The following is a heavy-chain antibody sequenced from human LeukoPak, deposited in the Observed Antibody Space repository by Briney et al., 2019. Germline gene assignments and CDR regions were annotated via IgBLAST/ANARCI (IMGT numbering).Heavy chain of an antibody. CDR3: ARATYCSSTSCSYFDY. J-gene: IGHJ4*02. CDR2: INPSGGST. D-gene: IGHD2-2*01. CDR1: GYTFTSYY. V-gene: IGHV1-46*01. Sequence: ASVKVSCKASGYTFTSYYMHWVRQAPGQGLEWMGIINPSGGSTSYAQKFQGRVTMTRDMSTSTVYMELSSLRSEDTAVYYCARATYCSSTSCSYFDYWGQGTLVTVSS.